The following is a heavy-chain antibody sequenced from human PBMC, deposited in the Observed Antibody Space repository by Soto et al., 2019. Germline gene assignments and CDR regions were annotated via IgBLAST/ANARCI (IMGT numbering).Heavy chain of an antibody. CDR3: AIAPEVAGPRKYFQH. J-gene: IGHJ1*01. Sequence: GGSLRLSCAASGFTFSSYSMNWVRQAPGKGLEWVSSISSSSSYIYYADSVKGRFTISRDNAKNSLYLQVNSLRAEDTAVYYCAIAPEVAGPRKYFQHWGQGTLVTVSS. CDR1: GFTFSSYS. CDR2: ISSSSSYI. V-gene: IGHV3-21*01. D-gene: IGHD6-19*01.